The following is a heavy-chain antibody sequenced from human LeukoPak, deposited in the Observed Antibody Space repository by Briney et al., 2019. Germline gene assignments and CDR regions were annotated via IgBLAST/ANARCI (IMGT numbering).Heavy chain of an antibody. CDR1: GGSISSYY. V-gene: IGHV4-59*08. CDR3: ARMGGYSGYATH. D-gene: IGHD5-12*01. Sequence: PSETLSLTCTVSGGSISSYYWSWIRQPPGKGLEWIGYILYSGTTNSNPSLKSRVTISVDTSKNQISLKLSSVTAAGTAVYYCARMGGYSGYATHWGQGTLVTVSS. J-gene: IGHJ4*02. CDR2: ILYSGTT.